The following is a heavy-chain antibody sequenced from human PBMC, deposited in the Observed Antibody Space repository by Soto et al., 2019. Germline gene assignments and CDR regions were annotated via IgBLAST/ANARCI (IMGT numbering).Heavy chain of an antibody. J-gene: IGHJ6*02. CDR1: GFTFSSYW. V-gene: IGHV3-7*05. CDR2: IKQDGSEK. CDR3: ARGMRGSGNYFSGMDV. D-gene: IGHD3-10*01. Sequence: PGGSLRLSCAASGFTFSSYWMSWVRQAPGKGLEWVANIKQDGSEKYYVDSVKGRFTISRDNAKNSLYLQMNSLRAEDTAVYYCARGMRGSGNYFSGMDVWGQGTTVTVSS.